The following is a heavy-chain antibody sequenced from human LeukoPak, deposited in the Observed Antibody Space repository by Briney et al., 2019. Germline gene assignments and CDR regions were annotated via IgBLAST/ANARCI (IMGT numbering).Heavy chain of an antibody. CDR1: GFTFSSYW. V-gene: IGHV3-74*01. J-gene: IGHJ5*02. CDR3: AREGTVNWFDP. CDR2: INSDGSST. Sequence: GGSLRLSCAASGFTFSSYWMHWVRQAPGKGLVWVSHINSDGSSTNYADSVKGRFTISRDNAKNTLYLQMNSLRAEDTAVYYCAREGTVNWFDPWGQGTLVTVSS. D-gene: IGHD4-17*01.